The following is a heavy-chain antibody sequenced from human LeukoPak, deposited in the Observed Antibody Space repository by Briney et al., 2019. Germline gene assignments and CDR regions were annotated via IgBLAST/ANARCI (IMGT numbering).Heavy chain of an antibody. Sequence: PSETLSLTCAVYGGSFSGYYWSWIRQPPGKGLEWIGEINHSGSTNYNPSLKSRVTISVDTSKNQFSLKLSSVTAADTAVYYCATAYGENLYYYYGMDVWGQGTTVTVSS. J-gene: IGHJ6*02. D-gene: IGHD4-17*01. V-gene: IGHV4-34*01. CDR2: INHSGST. CDR3: ATAYGENLYYYYGMDV. CDR1: GGSFSGYY.